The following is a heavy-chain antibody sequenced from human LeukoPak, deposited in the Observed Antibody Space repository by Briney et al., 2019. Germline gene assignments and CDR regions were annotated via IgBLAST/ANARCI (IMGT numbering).Heavy chain of an antibody. CDR1: AYTFTDYG. Sequence: ASVKVSCKASAYTFTDYGINWVRQAPGHGLEWMGWVSPYNGDTRYTQKLQGRVTLTTDTSTSTAYMELSSLRSEDTAVYYCARGAVTVTTSYYYYGMDVWGQGTTVTVSS. CDR3: ARGAVTVTTSYYYYGMDV. D-gene: IGHD4-17*01. J-gene: IGHJ6*02. CDR2: VSPYNGDT. V-gene: IGHV1-18*01.